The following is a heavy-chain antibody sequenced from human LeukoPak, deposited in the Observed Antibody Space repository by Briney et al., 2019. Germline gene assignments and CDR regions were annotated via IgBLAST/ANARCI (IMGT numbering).Heavy chain of an antibody. D-gene: IGHD2-15*01. Sequence: GRSLRLSCAASGFTFSDYYMSWIRQAPGKGLEWVSYISSSGSTIYYVDSVKGRFTISRDNAKNSLYLQMNSLRAEDTAVYYCARVAYYYYYYMDVWGKGTTVTVSS. J-gene: IGHJ6*03. V-gene: IGHV3-11*01. CDR1: GFTFSDYY. CDR3: ARVAYYYYYYMDV. CDR2: ISSSGSTI.